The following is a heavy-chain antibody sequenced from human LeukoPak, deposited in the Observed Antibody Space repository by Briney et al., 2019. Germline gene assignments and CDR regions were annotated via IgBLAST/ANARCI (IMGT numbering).Heavy chain of an antibody. J-gene: IGHJ4*02. CDR3: ARHQYSGGVDYFDY. CDR1: GDSITSNY. V-gene: IGHV4-59*08. CDR2: IHYNGNT. D-gene: IGHD1-26*01. Sequence: SETLSLTCTVSGDSITSNYWSWFRQPPGKGLEWIVYIHYNGNTNCHPSLKSRVTTSLDTSRTQFSLDVASVTAADTAVYYCARHQYSGGVDYFDYWGQGILVTVSS.